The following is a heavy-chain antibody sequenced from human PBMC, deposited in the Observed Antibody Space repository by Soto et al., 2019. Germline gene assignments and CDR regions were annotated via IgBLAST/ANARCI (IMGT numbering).Heavy chain of an antibody. Sequence: QVQLVESGGGVVQPGRSLRLSCAASGFTFSSYGMHWVRQAPGKGLEWVAVIWYDGSNKYYADSVKGRFTISRDNSKNTLYLQMNSLRAEDTAVHYCARDWSDIVVVPAAVPAYWGQGTLVTVSS. CDR1: GFTFSSYG. CDR3: ARDWSDIVVVPAAVPAY. D-gene: IGHD2-2*01. V-gene: IGHV3-33*01. CDR2: IWYDGSNK. J-gene: IGHJ4*02.